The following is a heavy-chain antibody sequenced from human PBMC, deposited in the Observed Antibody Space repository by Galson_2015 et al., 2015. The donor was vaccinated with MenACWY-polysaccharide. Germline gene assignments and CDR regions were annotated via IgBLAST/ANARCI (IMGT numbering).Heavy chain of an antibody. V-gene: IGHV4-4*02. CDR2: IYHDGRT. CDR1: GGSISSRYW. Sequence: ETLSLTCAVSGGSISSRYWWPWVRRPPGEGLEWIGEIYHDGRTAYIPSLKSRITVSLDKAKSQVSLRLISVTAADTAVYYCAKRPIRASGGGLDVWGQGTTVTVS. CDR3: AKRPIRASGGGLDV. J-gene: IGHJ6*02. D-gene: IGHD3-10*01.